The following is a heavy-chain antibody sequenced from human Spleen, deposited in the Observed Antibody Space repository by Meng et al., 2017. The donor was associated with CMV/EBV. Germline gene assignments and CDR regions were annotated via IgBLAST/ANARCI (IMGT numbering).Heavy chain of an antibody. V-gene: IGHV3-11*04. CDR3: VRDDCTGGSCYSSVPYYYYYGMDV. CDR2: ISSSASSV. Sequence: GESLKISCAASGFALSDYYMIWMRQAPGRGLECILYISSSASSVYYADSVKGRFTISRDNAKNSLYLQMNSLRAEDTAVYYCVRDDCTGGSCYSSVPYYYYYGMDVWGQGTTVTVSS. CDR1: GFALSDYY. D-gene: IGHD2-15*01. J-gene: IGHJ6*02.